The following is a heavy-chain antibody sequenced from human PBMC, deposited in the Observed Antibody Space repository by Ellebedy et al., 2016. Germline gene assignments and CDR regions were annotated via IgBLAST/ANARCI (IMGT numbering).Heavy chain of an antibody. J-gene: IGHJ5*02. D-gene: IGHD2-2*01. V-gene: IGHV4-30-4*01. CDR2: IYYSGST. CDR3: ARASQEAYCSSTSCFGWFDP. CDR1: GGSISSGDYY. Sequence: SETLSLXXTVSGGSISSGDYYWSWIRQPPGKGLEWIGYIYYSGSTYYNPSLKSRVTISVDTSKNQFSLKLSSVTAADTAVYYCARASQEAYCSSTSCFGWFDPWGQGTLVTVSS.